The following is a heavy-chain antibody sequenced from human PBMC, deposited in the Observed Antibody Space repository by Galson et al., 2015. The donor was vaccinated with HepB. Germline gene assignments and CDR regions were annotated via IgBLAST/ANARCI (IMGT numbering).Heavy chain of an antibody. CDR1: GFTFSTYA. CDR2: ISDNGDSA. Sequence: SLRLSCAASGFTFSTYAVGWVRQAPGKGLEWVSAISDNGDSAFYPDSVKGRFTVSRDNSKNTLYLQMSSLRVDDTAVYYCAKIGGYCSGGICYTGYFDHWGQGTLVTLSS. V-gene: IGHV3-23*01. J-gene: IGHJ4*02. CDR3: AKIGGYCSGGICYTGYFDH. D-gene: IGHD2-15*01.